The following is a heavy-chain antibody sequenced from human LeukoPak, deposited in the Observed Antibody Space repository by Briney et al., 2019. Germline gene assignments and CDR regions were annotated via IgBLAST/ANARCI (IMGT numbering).Heavy chain of an antibody. CDR2: ISDGGTNQ. CDR3: ARGDDSVSLYTSSKY. D-gene: IGHD3-10*01. Sequence: PGRSLRLSCVGSGFTFKNYAIFCVRQAPGKGLEWAALISDGGTNQYFADSVKDPFSLSRDDTKRTVYLQMNGQRTEDTAVYYCARGDDSVSLYTSSKYWYQGTLVIVSS. CDR1: GFTFKNYA. J-gene: IGHJ4*02. V-gene: IGHV3-30*04.